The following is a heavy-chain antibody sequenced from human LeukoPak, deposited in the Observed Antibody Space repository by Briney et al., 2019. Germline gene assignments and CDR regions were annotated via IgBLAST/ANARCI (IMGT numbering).Heavy chain of an antibody. J-gene: IGHJ4*02. CDR2: ISYDGSDE. V-gene: IGHV3-33*05. CDR1: GFIFSTYC. Sequence: PGRSLRLSCAASGFIFSTYCFYWVRQAPGKGLEWVALISYDGSDEYYADSVKGRFTISRDNSQNTLYLQMNSLRVDDAAVYYCARGVPPDYWGQGTLVTVSS. CDR3: ARGVPPDY.